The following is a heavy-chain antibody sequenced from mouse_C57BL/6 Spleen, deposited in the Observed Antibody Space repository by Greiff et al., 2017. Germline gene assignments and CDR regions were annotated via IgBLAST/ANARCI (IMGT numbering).Heavy chain of an antibody. CDR1: GFTFTDYY. D-gene: IGHD1-1*01. CDR3: ARSPLRGYAMDY. J-gene: IGHJ4*01. CDR2: IRNKANGYTT. Sequence: DVKLVESGGGLVQPGGSLSLSCAASGFTFTDYYMSWVRQPPGKALEWLGFIRNKANGYTTEYSASVKGRFTISRDNSQSILYLQMNALRAEDSATYYCARSPLRGYAMDYWGQGTSVTVSS. V-gene: IGHV7-3*01.